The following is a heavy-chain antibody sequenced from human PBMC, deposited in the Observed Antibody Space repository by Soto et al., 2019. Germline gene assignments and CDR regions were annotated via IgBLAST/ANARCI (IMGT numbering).Heavy chain of an antibody. CDR3: AKEPYGRVDPASFDY. Sequence: GGSLRLSCAASGFTFSSYAMSWVRQAPGKGLEWVSAISGSGGSTYYADSVKGRFTISRDNSKNTPYLQMNSLRAEDTAVYYCAKEPYGRVDPASFDYWGQGTLVTVSS. V-gene: IGHV3-23*01. CDR1: GFTFSSYA. J-gene: IGHJ4*02. CDR2: ISGSGGST. D-gene: IGHD3-10*01.